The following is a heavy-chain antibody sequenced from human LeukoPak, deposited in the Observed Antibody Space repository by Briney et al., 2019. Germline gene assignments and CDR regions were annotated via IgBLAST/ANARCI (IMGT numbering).Heavy chain of an antibody. Sequence: HPGRSLRLSCAASGFTFNVYSMYWVRQAPGKGLEWVASMSSDASSEYYADSVKGRFTISRDNSKNMLYLQINSLRAEDTAVYHCARKKMAAAGKGAFDYWGQGTLVTVSS. J-gene: IGHJ4*02. CDR2: MSSDASSE. CDR3: ARKKMAAAGKGAFDY. D-gene: IGHD6-13*01. CDR1: GFTFNVYS. V-gene: IGHV3-30*04.